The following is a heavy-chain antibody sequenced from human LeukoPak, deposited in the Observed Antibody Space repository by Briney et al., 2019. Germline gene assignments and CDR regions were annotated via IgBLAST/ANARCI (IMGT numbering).Heavy chain of an antibody. V-gene: IGHV4-34*01. CDR3: ASPLGYYPL. CDR2: INHSGST. CDR1: GGSFSGYY. Sequence: PSETLSLTCAVYGGSFSGYYWSWIRQPPGKGLEWIGEINHSGSTNYNPSLKSRVTITVDTSKNQFSLKLSSVTAADTAVYYCASPLGYYPLWGQGTLVTVSS. D-gene: IGHD3-10*01. J-gene: IGHJ4*02.